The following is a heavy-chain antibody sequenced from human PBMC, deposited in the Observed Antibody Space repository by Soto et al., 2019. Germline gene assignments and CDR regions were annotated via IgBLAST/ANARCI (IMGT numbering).Heavy chain of an antibody. V-gene: IGHV1-3*01. J-gene: IGHJ6*02. CDR2: INAGTGQT. Sequence: QVQVVQSGAEVKKPGASVKVSCKASRYTFSTYAMHWVRQAPGQSLEWMGWINAGTGQTRYSQRFQDRVTITRDTAANTAYMELTTLTSDDTAVYYCARGKEMEENYYFFGLASWGQGTTV. CDR3: ARGKEMEENYYFFGLAS. CDR1: RYTFSTYA. D-gene: IGHD1-1*01.